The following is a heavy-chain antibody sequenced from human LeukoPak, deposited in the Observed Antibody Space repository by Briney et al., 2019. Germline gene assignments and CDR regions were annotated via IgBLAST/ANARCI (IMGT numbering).Heavy chain of an antibody. V-gene: IGHV3-30*18. J-gene: IGHJ4*02. D-gene: IGHD1-26*01. CDR1: GFTFSSYG. Sequence: GGSLRLSCAASGFTFSSYGMHWVRQATGKGLEWVAVISYDGSNKYYADSVKGRFTISRDNSKNTLYLQMNSLRAEDTAVYYCAKYSGSYNCFDYWGQGTLVTVSS. CDR2: ISYDGSNK. CDR3: AKYSGSYNCFDY.